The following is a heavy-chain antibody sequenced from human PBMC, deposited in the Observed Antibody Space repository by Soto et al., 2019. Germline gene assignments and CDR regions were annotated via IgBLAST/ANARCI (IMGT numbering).Heavy chain of an antibody. V-gene: IGHV4-34*01. Sequence: PSETLSLTCAVYGGSFSGYYWSWIRQPPGKGLEWIGEINHSGSTNYNPSLKSRVTISVDTSKNQFSLKLSSVTAADTAVYYCARGRHCSGGSCYSLVFRTFDYWGQGTLVTVSS. CDR1: GGSFSGYY. J-gene: IGHJ4*02. D-gene: IGHD2-15*01. CDR3: ARGRHCSGGSCYSLVFRTFDY. CDR2: INHSGST.